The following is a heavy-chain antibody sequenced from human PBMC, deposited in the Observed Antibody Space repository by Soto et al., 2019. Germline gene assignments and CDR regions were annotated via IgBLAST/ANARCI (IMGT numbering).Heavy chain of an antibody. CDR2: ISGRGGST. D-gene: IGHD4-17*01. Sequence: EVQLLESGSGLVQPGGSLRLSCAASGFTFNNYAMSWVRQAPDKGLEWVSAISGRGGSTYYADSVKGRFTISRDNSKNTLFLQMNSLRAEDTAVYYCAKDSTVTTALYSYYYGLDVWGQGTTVTVSS. V-gene: IGHV3-23*01. CDR3: AKDSTVTTALYSYYYGLDV. CDR1: GFTFNNYA. J-gene: IGHJ6*02.